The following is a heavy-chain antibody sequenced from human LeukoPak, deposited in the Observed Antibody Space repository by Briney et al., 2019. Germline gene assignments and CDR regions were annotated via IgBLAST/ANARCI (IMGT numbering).Heavy chain of an antibody. D-gene: IGHD2-2*01. V-gene: IGHV3-7*01. CDR2: IKYDGSEK. CDR1: GFTFSNYW. Sequence: GGSPRLSCEASGFTFSNYWMSWVRQAPGKGLEWVANIKYDGSEKYYVDSVKGRFTISRDNGKNSLYVQMNSLSVEDTAVYYCATYSSMNAREFQHWGQGTLVTVSS. J-gene: IGHJ1*01. CDR3: ATYSSMNAREFQH.